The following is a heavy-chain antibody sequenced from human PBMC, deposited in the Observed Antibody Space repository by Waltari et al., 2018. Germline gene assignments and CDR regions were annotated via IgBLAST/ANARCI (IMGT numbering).Heavy chain of an antibody. Sequence: QVQLVQSGAEVKKPGASVKVSCKASGYTFTSYDINWVRQATGQGLEWMGWMNPNSGNTGYAQKSQGRVTMTRNTSISTAYMELSSLRSEDTAVYYCARGARRSYGSGRLARFYYYMDVWGKGTTVTVSS. CDR1: GYTFTSYD. D-gene: IGHD3-10*01. V-gene: IGHV1-8*01. J-gene: IGHJ6*03. CDR3: ARGARRSYGSGRLARFYYYMDV. CDR2: MNPNSGNT.